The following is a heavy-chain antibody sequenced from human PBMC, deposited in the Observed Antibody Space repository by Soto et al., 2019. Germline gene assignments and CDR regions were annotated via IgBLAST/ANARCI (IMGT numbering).Heavy chain of an antibody. Sequence: GASLRLCSAASGITFSSISMNWVRQSPGKELEGVSSISSSSSSIYYADSVKGRFTISRDNAKNSLYLQMNSLRAEDTAVYYCAKSREWGSGSYVYFDYWGQGTLVTVSS. CDR2: ISSSSSSI. J-gene: IGHJ4*02. D-gene: IGHD6-19*01. CDR1: GITFSSIS. CDR3: AKSREWGSGSYVYFDY. V-gene: IGHV3-21*04.